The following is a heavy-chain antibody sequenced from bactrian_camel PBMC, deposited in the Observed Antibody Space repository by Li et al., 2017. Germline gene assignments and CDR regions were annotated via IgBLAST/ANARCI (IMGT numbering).Heavy chain of an antibody. Sequence: VQLVESGGGSVQAGGSLRLSRARSGYTGRINYMGWFRQAPGKERDGVAAIAIGGGSIYYADSVKGRFTISQDSAENTVYLQMNSLKSEDTALYYCATSLQYFGQGTQVTVS. CDR2: IAIGGGSI. CDR1: GYTGRINY. D-gene: IGHD2*01. V-gene: IGHV3S40*01. J-gene: IGHJ4*01.